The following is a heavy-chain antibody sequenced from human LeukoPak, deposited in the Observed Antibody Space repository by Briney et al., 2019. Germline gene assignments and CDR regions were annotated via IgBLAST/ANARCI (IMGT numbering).Heavy chain of an antibody. J-gene: IGHJ2*01. CDR3: ARDHYYDSSGYYYQHHIYWYFDL. D-gene: IGHD3-22*01. Sequence: SETLSLTCTVSGGSISSYYWSWIPQPAGKGLEWIGRIYTSGSTNYNPSLKSRVTMSVDTSKNQFSLKLSSVTAADTAVYYCARDHYYDSSGYYYQHHIYWYFDLWGRGTLVTVSS. CDR1: GGSISSYY. V-gene: IGHV4-4*07. CDR2: IYTSGST.